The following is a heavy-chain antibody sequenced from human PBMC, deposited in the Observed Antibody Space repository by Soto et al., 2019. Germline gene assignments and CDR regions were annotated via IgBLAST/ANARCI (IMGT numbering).Heavy chain of an antibody. CDR2: IYYSGST. D-gene: IGHD6-13*01. J-gene: IGHJ4*02. Sequence: SETLSLTCTVSGGSISSGVYYWSWIRQHPGKGLEWIGYIYYSGSTYYNPSLKSRITISVDTSKNQFSLKLSSVTVADTAVYYCAREQQQLVYNYFDYCGQGTLVTVSS. CDR3: AREQQQLVYNYFDY. V-gene: IGHV4-31*03. CDR1: GGSISSGVYY.